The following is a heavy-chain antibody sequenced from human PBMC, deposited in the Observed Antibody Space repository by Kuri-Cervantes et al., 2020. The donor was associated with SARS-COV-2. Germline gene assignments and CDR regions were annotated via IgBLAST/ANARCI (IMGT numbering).Heavy chain of an antibody. V-gene: IGHV1-18*01. CDR1: GYTFTSYG. D-gene: IGHD2-8*01. CDR3: ARATATNIVLMVYAKAPDAFDI. CDR2: ISAYNGNT. J-gene: IGHJ3*02. Sequence: ASVKVSCKASGYTFTSYGISWVRQAPGQGLEWMGWISAYNGNTNYAQKLQGRVTMTTDTSTSTAYMELRSLRSDDTAVYYCARATATNIVLMVYAKAPDAFDIWGQGTMVTVSS.